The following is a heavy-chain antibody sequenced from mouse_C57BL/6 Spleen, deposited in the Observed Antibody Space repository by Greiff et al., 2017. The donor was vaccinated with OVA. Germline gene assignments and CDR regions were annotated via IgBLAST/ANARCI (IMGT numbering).Heavy chain of an antibody. J-gene: IGHJ2*01. Sequence: QVQLKESGPGILQSSQTLSLTCSFSGFSLSTSGMGVSWIRQPSGKGLEWLAHIYWDDDKRYNPSLKSRLTISKDTSRNQVFLKITSVDTADTATYYCARSKKRRDTSYYFDYWGQGTTLTVSS. CDR2: IYWDDDK. CDR1: GFSLSTSGMG. CDR3: ARSKKRRDTSYYFDY. V-gene: IGHV8-12*01. D-gene: IGHD2-12*01.